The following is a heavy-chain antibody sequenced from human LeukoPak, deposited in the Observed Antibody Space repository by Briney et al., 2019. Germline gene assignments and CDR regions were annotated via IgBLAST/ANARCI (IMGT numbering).Heavy chain of an antibody. D-gene: IGHD3-22*01. CDR1: GFTFSSYG. V-gene: IGHV3-33*01. CDR3: ARDDYDSSGYDGFDP. Sequence: PGGSLRLSCAASGFTFSSYGVHWVRQAPGKGLEWVAVIWYDGSNKYYADSVKGRFTISRDNSKNTLYLQMNSLRAEDTAVYYCARDDYDSSGYDGFDPWGQGTLVTVSS. CDR2: IWYDGSNK. J-gene: IGHJ5*02.